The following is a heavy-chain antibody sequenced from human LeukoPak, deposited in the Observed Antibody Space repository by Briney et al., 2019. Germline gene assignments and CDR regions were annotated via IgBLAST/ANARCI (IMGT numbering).Heavy chain of an antibody. CDR1: GFNFSTSW. J-gene: IGHJ4*02. V-gene: IGHV3-7*01. Sequence: PGGSLRLSCTASGFNFSTSWMSWVRQAPGKGLEWLANLKEDGGEKYYVDSVKGRFTISRDNTKNSLYLQMNSLRAEDTAVYYCVGGDYWGQGTLVTVSS. CDR3: VGGDY. CDR2: LKEDGGEK.